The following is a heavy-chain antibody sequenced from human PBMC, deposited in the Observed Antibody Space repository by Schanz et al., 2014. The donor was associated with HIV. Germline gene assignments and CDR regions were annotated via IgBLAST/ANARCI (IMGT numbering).Heavy chain of an antibody. Sequence: QVQLQESGPGLVKASETLSLTCTVSGGSIRSGGYYWSRIRQHPGKGLESIGYIYSSGKTFYNPSLKSRITISVDTSKNQFSLKLTSVTAADTAVYFCARTSGGSDYWGQGTLVTVSS. CDR3: ARTSGGSDY. J-gene: IGHJ4*02. V-gene: IGHV4-31*03. CDR1: GGSIRSGGYY. CDR2: IYSSGKT. D-gene: IGHD2-15*01.